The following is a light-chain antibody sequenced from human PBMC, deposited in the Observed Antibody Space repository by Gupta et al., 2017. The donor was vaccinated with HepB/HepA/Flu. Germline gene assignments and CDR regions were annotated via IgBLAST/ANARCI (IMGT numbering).Light chain of an antibody. Sequence: VLTQSPGTLSLSPGERATLSCRASQSVSSSYLAWYQQKPGQAPRLLIYGASSRATGIPDRFSGSGSGTDFTLTISRLEPEDFAVYYCQQYGSSPYTFGQGTKLEIK. CDR3: QQYGSSPYT. V-gene: IGKV3-20*01. CDR2: GAS. CDR1: QSVSSSY. J-gene: IGKJ2*01.